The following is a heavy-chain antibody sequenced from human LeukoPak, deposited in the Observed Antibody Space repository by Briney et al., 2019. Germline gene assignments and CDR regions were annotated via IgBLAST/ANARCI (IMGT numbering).Heavy chain of an antibody. V-gene: IGHV4-39*07. CDR3: ARVGQLAFDY. Sequence: SETLSLTCTVSGGFICSGSYYWSWIRQPAGKGLEWIGSIYYSGNTYYNPSLKSRVTISVDTSKNQFSLRLSSVTAADTAVYYCARVGQLAFDYWGQGTLVTVSS. CDR2: IYYSGNT. J-gene: IGHJ4*02. D-gene: IGHD6-13*01. CDR1: GGFICSGSYY.